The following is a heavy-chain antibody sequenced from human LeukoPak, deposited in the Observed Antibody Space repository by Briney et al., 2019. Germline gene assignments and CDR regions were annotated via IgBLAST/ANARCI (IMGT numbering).Heavy chain of an antibody. V-gene: IGHV1-46*01. D-gene: IGHD2-21*02. CDR1: GYTFTSYY. J-gene: IGHJ4*02. Sequence: EASVNVSCKASGYTFTSYYMHWVRQAPGQGLEWMGIINPSGGSTSYAQKFQGRVTMTRDTSTSTVYMELSSLRSEDTAVYYCATGYCGGDCYSARDFDYWGQGTLVTVSS. CDR2: INPSGGST. CDR3: ATGYCGGDCYSARDFDY.